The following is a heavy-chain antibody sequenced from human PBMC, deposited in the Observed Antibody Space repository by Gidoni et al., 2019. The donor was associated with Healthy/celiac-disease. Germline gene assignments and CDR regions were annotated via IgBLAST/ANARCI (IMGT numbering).Heavy chain of an antibody. CDR1: GFTFLSYY. CDR2: ISGRGGSK. V-gene: IGHV3-23*01. D-gene: IGHD2-15*01. Sequence: EVQLLDSGGGLVQPGGSLRLSCSAYGFTFLSYYMSWVRQAPGKGLEWVSAISGRGGSKYYADSVKGRLTISRDNSKNTLYLQMNSLRAEDTAVYYCAKDRILCSGGSCYYNSYGMDVWGQGTTVTVSS. CDR3: AKDRILCSGGSCYYNSYGMDV. J-gene: IGHJ6*02.